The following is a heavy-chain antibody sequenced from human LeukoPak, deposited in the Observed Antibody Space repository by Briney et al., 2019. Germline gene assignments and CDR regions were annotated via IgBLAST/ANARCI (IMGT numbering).Heavy chain of an antibody. J-gene: IGHJ3*02. CDR3: ARGTPTPIAAAGTVWFFMPFDI. Sequence: SSETLSLTCTVSGGSISSGSYYRSWIRQPAGKGLEWIGRIYTSGSTNYNPSLKSRVTISVDTSKDQFSLKLSSVTAADTAVYYCARGTPTPIAAAGTVWFFMPFDIWGQGTMVTVSS. CDR2: IYTSGST. D-gene: IGHD6-13*01. CDR1: GGSISSGSYY. V-gene: IGHV4-61*02.